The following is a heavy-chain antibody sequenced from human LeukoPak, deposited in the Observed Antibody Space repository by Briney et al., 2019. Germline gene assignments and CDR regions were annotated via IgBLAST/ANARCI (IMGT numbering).Heavy chain of an antibody. CDR1: GFTFSSYA. J-gene: IGHJ5*02. V-gene: IGHV3-23*01. D-gene: IGHD3-10*01. CDR2: ISGSGGST. CDR3: AKEVGFGELLRYNWFDP. Sequence: GGSLRLSCAASGFTFSSYAMSWVRQAPGKGLEWVSAISGSGGSTHYADSVKGRFTISRDNSKNTLYLQMNSLRAEDTAVYYCAKEVGFGELLRYNWFDPWGQGTLVTVSS.